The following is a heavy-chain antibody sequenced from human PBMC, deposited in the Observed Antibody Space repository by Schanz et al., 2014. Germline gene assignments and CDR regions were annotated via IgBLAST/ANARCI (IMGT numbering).Heavy chain of an antibody. J-gene: IGHJ3*01. CDR2: IKSKVDGGTT. D-gene: IGHD4-17*01. CDR1: GFTFSNHG. Sequence: VQLVESGGGVVQPGRSLRLSCAASGFTFSNHGMHWVRQSPGKGLEWVGRIKSKVDGGTTDNAAPVQGRFTISRDDSKNTLHLQMNSLKTEDTAVYYCSTDLTAVDYDAIGLWGQGTMVTVSS. CDR3: STDLTAVDYDAIGL. V-gene: IGHV3-15*01.